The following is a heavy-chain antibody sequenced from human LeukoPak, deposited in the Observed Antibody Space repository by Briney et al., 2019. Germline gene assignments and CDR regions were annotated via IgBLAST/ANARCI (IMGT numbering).Heavy chain of an antibody. J-gene: IGHJ5*02. D-gene: IGHD3-3*01. CDR2: ISGSGGST. CDR1: GFTFSSYA. CDR3: AKEDDFWSGYYSSGFDP. Sequence: PGGSLRLSCAASGFTFSSYAMSWVRQAPGKGLEWVSGISGSGGSTYYADSVKGRFTISRDNSKNTLYLQMNSLRAEDTAVYYCAKEDDFWSGYYSSGFDPWGQGTLVTVSS. V-gene: IGHV3-23*01.